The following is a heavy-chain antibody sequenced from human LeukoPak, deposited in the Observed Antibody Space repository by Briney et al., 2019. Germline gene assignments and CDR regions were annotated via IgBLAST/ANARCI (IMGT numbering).Heavy chain of an antibody. V-gene: IGHV3-66*01. CDR1: GFTVSRTY. D-gene: IGHD6-19*01. CDR2: IYVGGDI. CDR3: ARDPSGTGNGFDI. Sequence: PGGSLRLSCAALGFTVSRTYMRWVRQAPGKGLEWVSVIYVGGDIYYADSVRGRFAISRDNSKNTVYLQMNGLRGEDTAVYYCARDPSGTGNGFDIWGQGTMVTVSS. J-gene: IGHJ3*02.